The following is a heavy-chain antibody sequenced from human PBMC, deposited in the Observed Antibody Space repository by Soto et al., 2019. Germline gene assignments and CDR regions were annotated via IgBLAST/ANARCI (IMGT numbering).Heavy chain of an antibody. CDR1: GFTFSSYA. V-gene: IGHV3-30-3*01. CDR3: ARDLYSGSGLYYFDY. D-gene: IGHD1-26*01. CDR2: ISYDGSNK. J-gene: IGHJ4*02. Sequence: GGSLRLSCAASGFTFSSYAMHWVRQAPGKGLEWVAVISYDGSNKYYADSVKGRFTISRDNSKNTLYLQMNSLRAEDTAVYYCARDLYSGSGLYYFDYWGQGTLVTVSS.